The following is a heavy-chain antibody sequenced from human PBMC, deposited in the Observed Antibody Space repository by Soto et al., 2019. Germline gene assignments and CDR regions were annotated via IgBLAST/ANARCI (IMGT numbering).Heavy chain of an antibody. D-gene: IGHD2-15*01. CDR3: ARLGGRYQAFDY. Sequence: SQTMSLTCNVSGSPISSYYWGWFRQPPGQGLEWVGYIYYAGTTSYNPSLRSRVAISVDASKSQFSLDLRSVTAADTAVYYCARLGGRYQAFDYWGHGALVTVSS. CDR1: GSPISSYY. CDR2: IYYAGTT. J-gene: IGHJ4*01. V-gene: IGHV4-59*08.